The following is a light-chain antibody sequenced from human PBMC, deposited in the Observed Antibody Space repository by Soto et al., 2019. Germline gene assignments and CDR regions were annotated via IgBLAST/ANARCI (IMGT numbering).Light chain of an antibody. J-gene: IGKJ2*02. CDR2: DAS. CDR3: QQKGT. Sequence: DIQMTQSPSSLSASVGDRVTITCQASQDISNYLNWYQQKPGKAPKLLIYDASNLETGVPSRFSGSGSGTDFTCTISCLQPEDIATYYCQQKGTFGQGTKLVIK. V-gene: IGKV1-33*01. CDR1: QDISNY.